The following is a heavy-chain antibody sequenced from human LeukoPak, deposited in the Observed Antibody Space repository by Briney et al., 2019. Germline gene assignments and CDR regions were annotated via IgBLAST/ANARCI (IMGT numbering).Heavy chain of an antibody. CDR2: INWNGGST. CDR1: GFTFDDYC. J-gene: IGHJ3*02. CDR3: AGGGRGYSGYDFAFDI. V-gene: IGHV3-20*01. D-gene: IGHD5-12*01. Sequence: PGGSLRLSCAASGFTFDDYCMSWVRQAPGEGLEWVSGINWNGGSTGYADSVKGRFTISRDNAKNSLYLQMNSLRAEDTALYHCAGGGRGYSGYDFAFDIWGQGTMVTVSS.